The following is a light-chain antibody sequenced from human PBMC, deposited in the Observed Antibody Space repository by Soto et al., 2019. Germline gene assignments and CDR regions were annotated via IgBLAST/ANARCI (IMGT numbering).Light chain of an antibody. CDR3: QQYNSYPWT. Sequence: DIQMTQSPSTLSASVGDRVTITCRASQSISGWLAWYQQKPGKAPKLLIYDVSSLESGVPSRFSGSGSGTEFTLAIISLQPDDFATYYCQQYNSYPWTLGPGTKVEIK. V-gene: IGKV1-5*01. J-gene: IGKJ1*01. CDR1: QSISGW. CDR2: DVS.